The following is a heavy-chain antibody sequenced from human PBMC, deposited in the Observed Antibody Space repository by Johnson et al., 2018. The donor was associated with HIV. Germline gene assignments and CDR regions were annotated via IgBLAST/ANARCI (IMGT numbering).Heavy chain of an antibody. CDR3: AKSYYEEERPMGVDAFDI. D-gene: IGHD1-26*01. Sequence: HVQLVESGGGVVQPGRSLRLSCAASGFTFSSYGMHWVRQAPGKGLEWVAVIWYDGSNKYYADSVKGRFTISRDNSKNTLYLQMNSLRAEDTAVYYCAKSYYEEERPMGVDAFDIWGQGTMVTVAS. CDR2: IWYDGSNK. CDR1: GFTFSSYG. V-gene: IGHV3-33*06. J-gene: IGHJ3*02.